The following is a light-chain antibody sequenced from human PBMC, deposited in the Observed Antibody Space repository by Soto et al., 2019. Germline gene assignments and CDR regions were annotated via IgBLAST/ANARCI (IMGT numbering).Light chain of an antibody. CDR2: SNN. V-gene: IGLV1-44*01. CDR1: TSNIRSNT. J-gene: IGLJ3*02. CDR3: STWDDSLNGVV. Sequence: QSVLTQPPSASGTPGQRVTISCSGSTSNIRSNTVNWYQQLPRTAPKLLIYSNNERPSGVPDRFSGSKSGTSASLATSGLQSEDEADYYCSTWDDSLNGVVFGGGTKLTVL.